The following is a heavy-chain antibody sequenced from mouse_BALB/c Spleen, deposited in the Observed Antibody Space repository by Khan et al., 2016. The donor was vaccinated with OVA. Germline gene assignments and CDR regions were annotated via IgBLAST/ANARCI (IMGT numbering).Heavy chain of an antibody. J-gene: IGHJ1*01. CDR1: GYTFSSYW. Sequence: VQLQESGAELMKPGASVKISCKATGYTFSSYWIEWVKQRPGHGLEWIGEILPGSGMTNYNEKFKGKATFTADTSSNTAYMQLSSQTSEDSAVYYCARPYEYFDVWGAGTTVTVSS. CDR3: ARPYEYFDV. CDR2: ILPGSGMT. D-gene: IGHD2-10*02. V-gene: IGHV1-9*01.